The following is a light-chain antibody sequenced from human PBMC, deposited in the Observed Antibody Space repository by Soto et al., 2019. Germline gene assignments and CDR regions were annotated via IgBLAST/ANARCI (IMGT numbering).Light chain of an antibody. Sequence: EIVLTQSPGTLSLSPGERATLSCRASQSVSSNLGWYQQKPGQAPRLLIYGASTRATGIPARFSGSGSGTEFTLTISSLQSEDFAVYYCQQYNNWPPITFGQGTRLEIK. CDR2: GAS. CDR1: QSVSSN. CDR3: QQYNNWPPIT. V-gene: IGKV3-15*01. J-gene: IGKJ5*01.